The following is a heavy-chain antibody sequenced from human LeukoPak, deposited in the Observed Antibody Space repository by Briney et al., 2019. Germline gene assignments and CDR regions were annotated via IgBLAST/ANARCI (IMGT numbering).Heavy chain of an antibody. CDR1: GYTFTSYG. Sequence: PGASVKVSCKASGYTFTSYGISWVRQAPGQGLEWMGWISAYNGNTNYAQKLQGRVTMTTDTSTSTAYMELRSLRSDDTAVYYCARDKARPMVRGAPFPFDYWGQGTLVTVSS. CDR2: ISAYNGNT. CDR3: ARDKARPMVRGAPFPFDY. J-gene: IGHJ4*02. V-gene: IGHV1-18*01. D-gene: IGHD3-10*01.